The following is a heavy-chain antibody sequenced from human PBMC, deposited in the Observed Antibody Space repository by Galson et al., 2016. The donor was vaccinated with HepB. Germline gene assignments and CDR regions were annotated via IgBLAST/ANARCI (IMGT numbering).Heavy chain of an antibody. V-gene: IGHV3-21*01. CDR2: ISSSGRYI. D-gene: IGHD6-6*01. CDR1: GFIFSSYN. J-gene: IGHJ6*02. CDR3: ARDVWAARTDYYAMDV. Sequence: SLRLSCAASGFIFSSYNMNWVRQAPGKGLEWVSSISSSGRYIYYADSVKGRFTISGDNAENSLYLQMNSLRAEDTAVYYCARDVWAARTDYYAMDVWGQGTTVTVSS.